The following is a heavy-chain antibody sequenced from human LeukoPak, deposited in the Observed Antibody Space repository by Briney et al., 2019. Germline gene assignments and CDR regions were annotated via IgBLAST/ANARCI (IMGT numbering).Heavy chain of an antibody. CDR3: ATHSYDGSGYYYYYYMDV. Sequence: PSETLSLTCTVSGGSISSHYWSWIRQPPGKGLEWIGYIYYSGSTNYNPSLKSRVTISVDTSRNQFSLKLSSVTAADTAVYYCATHSYDGSGYYYYYYMDVWGKGTTVTVSS. J-gene: IGHJ6*03. CDR1: GGSISSHY. V-gene: IGHV4-59*11. CDR2: IYYSGST. D-gene: IGHD3-22*01.